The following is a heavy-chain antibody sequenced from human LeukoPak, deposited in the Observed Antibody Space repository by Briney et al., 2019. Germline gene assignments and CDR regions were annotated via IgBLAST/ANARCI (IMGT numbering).Heavy chain of an antibody. J-gene: IGHJ4*02. D-gene: IGHD3-22*01. CDR2: INPNSGGT. Sequence: ASVKVSCKASGYTFTVYYMHWVRRAPGQGLEWMGWINPNSGGTNSAQKFQGRVTMTRDTSISTAHMELSRLRSDDTAVYYCAGGGYYDSSAYRVLDYWGQGTLVTVSS. CDR3: AGGGYYDSSAYRVLDY. V-gene: IGHV1-2*02. CDR1: GYTFTVYY.